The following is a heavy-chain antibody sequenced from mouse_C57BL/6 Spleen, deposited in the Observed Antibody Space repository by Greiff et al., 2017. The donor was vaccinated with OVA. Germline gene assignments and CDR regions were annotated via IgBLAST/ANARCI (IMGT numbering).Heavy chain of an antibody. D-gene: IGHD1-1*01. CDR1: GFTFSDYG. V-gene: IGHV5-17*01. J-gene: IGHJ4*01. CDR3: ARNGGSSYDYYAMDY. Sequence: EVKLEESGGGLVKPGGSLKLSCAASGFTFSDYGMHWVRQAPEKGLEWVAYISSGSSTIYYADTVKGRFTISRDNAKNTLFLQMTSLRSEDTAMYYCARNGGSSYDYYAMDYWGQGTSVTVSS. CDR2: ISSGSSTI.